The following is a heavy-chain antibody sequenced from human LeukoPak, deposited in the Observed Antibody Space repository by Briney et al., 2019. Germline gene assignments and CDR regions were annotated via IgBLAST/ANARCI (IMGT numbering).Heavy chain of an antibody. CDR1: GLTFSSHW. Sequence: GGSLRLSCAASGLTFSSHWMHWVRQAPGEGLVWVSRITNDGSSTTYADSVKGRFTVSRDSAKNSLYLQMNSLRPEDTALYYCVKDMNPGGADVWGQGTTVTVSS. D-gene: IGHD3-10*01. CDR2: ITNDGSST. V-gene: IGHV3-74*01. J-gene: IGHJ6*02. CDR3: VKDMNPGGADV.